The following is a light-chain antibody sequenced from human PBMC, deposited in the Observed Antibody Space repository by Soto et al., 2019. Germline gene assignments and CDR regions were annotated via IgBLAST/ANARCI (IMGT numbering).Light chain of an antibody. CDR3: CSFPGGATLL. Sequence: QSALTQPASVSGSPGQSITISCTGTSNDIGGYNLVSWYQQHPGKAPRLIIYEGSKRPSGVSDRFSGSTSGNTASLTISALQAEVEAHYSCCSFPGGATLLFGGGTKVTVL. CDR2: EGS. CDR1: SNDIGGYNL. V-gene: IGLV2-23*03. J-gene: IGLJ2*01.